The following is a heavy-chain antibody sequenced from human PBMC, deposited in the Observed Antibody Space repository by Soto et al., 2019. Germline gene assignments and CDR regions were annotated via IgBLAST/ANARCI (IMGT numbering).Heavy chain of an antibody. V-gene: IGHV1-69*13. CDR2: IIPIFGTA. Sequence: SVKVSCKASGGTFSSYAISWVRQAPGQGLEWMGGIIPIFGTANYAQKFQGRVTITADESTSTAYMELSSPRSGDTAVFYCVRARWHLPYIMDVWGQGTTVTVSS. D-gene: IGHD2-15*01. J-gene: IGHJ6*02. CDR1: GGTFSSYA. CDR3: VRARWHLPYIMDV.